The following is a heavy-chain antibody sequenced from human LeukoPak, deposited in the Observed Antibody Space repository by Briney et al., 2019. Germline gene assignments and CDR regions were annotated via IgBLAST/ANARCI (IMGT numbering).Heavy chain of an antibody. CDR3: ARGKMGIQLWFADY. D-gene: IGHD5-18*01. CDR2: ISSNGGST. Sequence: GGSLRLSCAASGFTFSSYAMHWVRQAPGKGLEYASAISSNGGSTYYANSVKGRFTISRDNSKNTLYLQMGSLRAEDTAVYYCARGKMGIQLWFADYWGQGTLVTVSS. V-gene: IGHV3-64*01. CDR1: GFTFSSYA. J-gene: IGHJ4*02.